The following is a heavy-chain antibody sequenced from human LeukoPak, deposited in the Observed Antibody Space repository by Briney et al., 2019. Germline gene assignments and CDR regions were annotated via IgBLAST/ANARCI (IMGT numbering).Heavy chain of an antibody. D-gene: IGHD3-22*01. CDR3: ARELGSYDSSGYDFDY. CDR1: GYTFTSYG. V-gene: IGHV1-18*01. Sequence: ASVKVSCKASGYTFTSYGISWVRQAPGQGLEWMGWISAYNGNTNYAQKPQGRVTMTTDTSTSTAYMELRSLRSDDTAVYYCARELGSYDSSGYDFDYWGQGTLVTVSS. CDR2: ISAYNGNT. J-gene: IGHJ4*02.